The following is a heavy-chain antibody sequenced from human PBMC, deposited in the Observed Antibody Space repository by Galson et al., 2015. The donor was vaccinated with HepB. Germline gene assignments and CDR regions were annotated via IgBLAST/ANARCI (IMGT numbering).Heavy chain of an antibody. CDR3: ARGALVLGVAATQNNWFDP. V-gene: IGHV1-18*01. CDR1: GYTFSSYS. CDR2: ISAYNRKT. D-gene: IGHD2-15*01. Sequence: SVKVSCKASGYTFSSYSITWVRQGPGQGLEWMGWISAYNRKTNYAQKIQGRVTMTTDRFTSTAYMELRSLRSDDTAVYYCARGALVLGVAATQNNWFDPWAREPWSPSPQ. J-gene: IGHJ5*02.